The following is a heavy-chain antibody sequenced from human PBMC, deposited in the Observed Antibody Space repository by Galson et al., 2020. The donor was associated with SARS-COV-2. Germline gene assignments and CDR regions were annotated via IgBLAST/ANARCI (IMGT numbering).Heavy chain of an antibody. CDR1: GFSLSTSGVG. J-gene: IGHJ4*02. D-gene: IGHD5-18*01. Sequence: SGPTLVKPTQTLTLTCTFSGFSLSTSGVGVGWIRQPPGKALEWLALIYWNDDKRYSPSLKSRLTITKDTSKNQVVLTMTNMDPVDTATYYCAHSVHPRGYSYGSESYYFDYWGQGTLVTVSS. CDR2: IYWNDDK. V-gene: IGHV2-5*01. CDR3: AHSVHPRGYSYGSESYYFDY.